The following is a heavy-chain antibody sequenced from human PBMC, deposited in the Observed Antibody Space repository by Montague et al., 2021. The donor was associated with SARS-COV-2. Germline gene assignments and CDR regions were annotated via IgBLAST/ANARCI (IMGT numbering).Heavy chain of an antibody. D-gene: IGHD1-1*01. V-gene: IGHV4-59*01. Sequence: SETLSLTCEVSSGSIRSYYWSWIRQSPGKGLEWIGYVHYTGSTKYNPSLKTRVTLSLDTPKNHFSLRLNSVTAADTAVYYCARAQNICFIANCVNYFDLWGLGALVSVSS. CDR2: VHYTGST. J-gene: IGHJ4*02. CDR1: SGSIRSYY. CDR3: ARAQNICFIANCVNYFDL.